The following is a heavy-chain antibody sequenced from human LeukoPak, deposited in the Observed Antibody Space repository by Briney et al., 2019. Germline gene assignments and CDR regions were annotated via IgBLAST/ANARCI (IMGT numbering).Heavy chain of an antibody. CDR2: TYYRSKWYK. V-gene: IGHV6-1*01. Sequence: SQTLSLTCAISRDSVSSNSATWNWIRQSPSRGLEWLGRTYYRSKWYKYYAVSVKGRITINPDTSKNQFSLQLNPVTPEDTAVYYCARGPSYFQHWGQGTLVTVSS. CDR1: RDSVSSNSAT. J-gene: IGHJ1*01. CDR3: ARGPSYFQH.